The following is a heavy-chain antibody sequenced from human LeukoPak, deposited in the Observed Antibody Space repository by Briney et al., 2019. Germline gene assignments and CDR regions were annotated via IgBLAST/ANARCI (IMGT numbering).Heavy chain of an antibody. CDR1: GFTFSDHY. V-gene: IGHV3-72*01. Sequence: PGGSLRLSRAASGFTFSDHYMDWVRQAPGKGLEWVGRTRNKANSYTTEYAASVKGRFTISRDDSKNSLYLQMNSLKTEDTAVYYCARVLYYYDSSGYLDPWGQGTLVTVSS. D-gene: IGHD3-22*01. J-gene: IGHJ5*02. CDR2: TRNKANSYTT. CDR3: ARVLYYYDSSGYLDP.